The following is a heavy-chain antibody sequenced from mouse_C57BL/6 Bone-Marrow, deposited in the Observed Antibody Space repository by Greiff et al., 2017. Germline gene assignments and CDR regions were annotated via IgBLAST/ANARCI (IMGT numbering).Heavy chain of an antibody. CDR1: GFTFSSYA. Sequence: EVLLVQSGGGLVKPGGSVKLSCEASGFTFSSYAMSWVSQSPGTRLEWVGTISDGGGYTYYTENVKGRFTLHRDNAKHHLYMQMRHLKSEDTSMYYGARDRRSGNRFDYWGQGTTLTVSS. V-gene: IGHV5-4*01. J-gene: IGHJ2*01. D-gene: IGHD1-3*01. CDR3: ARDRRSGNRFDY. CDR2: ISDGGGYT.